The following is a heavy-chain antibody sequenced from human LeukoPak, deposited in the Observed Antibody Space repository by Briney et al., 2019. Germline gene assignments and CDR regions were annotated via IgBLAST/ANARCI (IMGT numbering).Heavy chain of an antibody. CDR2: IYNSGST. V-gene: IGHV4-59*01. CDR1: GGSITGYY. J-gene: IGHJ4*02. Sequence: SETLSLTCTVSGGSITGYYWTWIRQPPGKRLEWFGYIYNSGSTNYNPSLKSRLTISVDTSKNQFSLRLSSVTAADTAVYYCARGGGLVVVRSGPLDYWGQGTLVTVSS. D-gene: IGHD2-15*01. CDR3: ARGGGLVVVRSGPLDY.